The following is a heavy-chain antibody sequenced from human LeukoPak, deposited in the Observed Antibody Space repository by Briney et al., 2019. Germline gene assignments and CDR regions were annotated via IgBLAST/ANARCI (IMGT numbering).Heavy chain of an antibody. D-gene: IGHD1-26*01. CDR1: GGSISSYC. J-gene: IGHJ6*03. CDR3: ARDYRNYYYYMDV. CDR2: FYTSGST. V-gene: IGHV4-4*07. Sequence: PSETLSLTCTVSGGSISSYCWSWIRQPAGKGLEWIGRFYTSGSTSYNPSLKSRVTMSVDTSKNHFSLKLSSVTAADTAVYYCARDYRNYYYYMDVWGKGTTVTVSS.